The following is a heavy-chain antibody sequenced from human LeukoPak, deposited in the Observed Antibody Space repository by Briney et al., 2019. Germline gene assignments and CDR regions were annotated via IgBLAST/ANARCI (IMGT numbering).Heavy chain of an antibody. CDR2: ILPILGIA. D-gene: IGHD3-22*01. Sequence: SVKVSCKASGGIFSRYTISWVRQAPGQGLEWMGRILPILGIAHYAQKFQGRVTITAAKSTSTAHMELSSLGSEDTAVYYCASPYDSSGFTFDYWGQGTLVTVSS. CDR3: ASPYDSSGFTFDY. V-gene: IGHV1-69*02. CDR1: GGIFSRYT. J-gene: IGHJ4*02.